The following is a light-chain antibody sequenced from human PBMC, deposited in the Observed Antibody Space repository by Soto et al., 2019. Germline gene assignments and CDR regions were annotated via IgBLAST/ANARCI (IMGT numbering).Light chain of an antibody. CDR3: KQRSIGPAWT. V-gene: IGKV3-11*01. Sequence: EIAFTRCPATMFLHPGEPATLSCSASQTVSSYLVWYQPKPGQAPRLLIYDASNRATGIPARFSGSGSGTDFTLTISSREPEDFEAYYCKQRSIGPAWTCDQGSKG. J-gene: IGKJ1*01. CDR2: DAS. CDR1: QTVSSY.